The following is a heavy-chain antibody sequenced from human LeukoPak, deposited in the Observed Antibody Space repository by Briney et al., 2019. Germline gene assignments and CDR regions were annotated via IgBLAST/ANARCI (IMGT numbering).Heavy chain of an antibody. Sequence: GGSLRLSCEASGFTFASHAMGWVRQAPGKGLEWVSYITGSAKSTYYADSVKGRATISRDNSRNTVDLQLTSLRVEDTATYYCTKEDRQLVCAHWGQGTLVTVSS. D-gene: IGHD6-13*01. CDR1: GFTFASHA. CDR2: ITGSAKST. J-gene: IGHJ4*02. V-gene: IGHV3-23*01. CDR3: TKEDRQLVCAH.